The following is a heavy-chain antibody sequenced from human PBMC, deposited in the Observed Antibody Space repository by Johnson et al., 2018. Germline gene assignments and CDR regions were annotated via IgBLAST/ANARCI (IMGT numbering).Heavy chain of an antibody. CDR1: GFTFSSYG. D-gene: IGHD1-26*01. J-gene: IGHJ6*02. V-gene: IGHV3-33*01. CDR2: IWVDGSIK. Sequence: QVQLVQSGGGLVQPGRTLGLSCVASGFTFSSYGMHWVRQAPGKGLEGVAVIWVDGSIKYYGDSVKGRITISRAHSKNTLYLQMNSRRAGDTAVYYCERGGGGRTLYYYYGMDVWGQGTTVTVSS. CDR3: ERGGGGRTLYYYYGMDV.